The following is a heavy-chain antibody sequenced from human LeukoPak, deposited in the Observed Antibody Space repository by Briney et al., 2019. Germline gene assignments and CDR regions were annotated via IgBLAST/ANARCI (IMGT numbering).Heavy chain of an antibody. D-gene: IGHD3-16*02. J-gene: IGHJ4*02. CDR3: TTDYYDYVWGSYRPDN. CDR2: IKGKTDGGTT. CDR1: GFTFSNAW. Sequence: GGSLRLSCAASGFTFSNAWMTWVRQAPGKGLEWVGRIKGKTDGGTTEYAAPVKDRFTISRDDSKNTLYLQMNSLKPEDTAVYYCTTDYYDYVWGSYRPDNWGQGTLVTVSS. V-gene: IGHV3-15*01.